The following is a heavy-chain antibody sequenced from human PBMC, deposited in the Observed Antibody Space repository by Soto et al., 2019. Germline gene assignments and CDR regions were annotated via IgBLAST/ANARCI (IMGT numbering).Heavy chain of an antibody. V-gene: IGHV1-18*01. CDR1: GYTFTSYG. Sequence: QVQLVQSGAEVKKPGASVKVSCKASGYTFTSYGISWVRQAPGQGLEWMGWISAYNGNTNYAQKLQGRVTMTTDTSTRTAYMELRSLRSDDTAVYYCARDLNYGDYLIDAFDIWGQGTMVTVSS. CDR2: ISAYNGNT. CDR3: ARDLNYGDYLIDAFDI. D-gene: IGHD4-17*01. J-gene: IGHJ3*02.